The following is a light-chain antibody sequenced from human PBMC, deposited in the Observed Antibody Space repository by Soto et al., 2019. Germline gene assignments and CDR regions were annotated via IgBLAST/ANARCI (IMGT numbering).Light chain of an antibody. Sequence: DIRMTQSPSSLSASVGDRVTITCRASQSISSYLNWYQQKPGKAPKLLIYAASSLQSGVPSRFSGSGSGTDFTLSISSLQREDFATYYCQQTYSAPPLFGQGTKVDIK. CDR1: QSISSY. J-gene: IGKJ1*01. CDR2: AAS. V-gene: IGKV1-39*01. CDR3: QQTYSAPPL.